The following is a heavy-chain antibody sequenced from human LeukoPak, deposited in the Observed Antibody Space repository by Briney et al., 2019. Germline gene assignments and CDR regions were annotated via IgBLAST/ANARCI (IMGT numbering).Heavy chain of an antibody. D-gene: IGHD1-26*01. CDR3: ARDTAPLLVGATRY. Sequence: PGRSLRLSCAASGFTISSYAMHWVRQAPGKGLEWVAVISYDGSNKYYADSVKGRFTISRDNSKNTLYLQMNSLRAEDTAVYYCARDTAPLLVGATRYWGQGTLVTVSS. J-gene: IGHJ4*02. CDR2: ISYDGSNK. CDR1: GFTISSYA. V-gene: IGHV3-30*04.